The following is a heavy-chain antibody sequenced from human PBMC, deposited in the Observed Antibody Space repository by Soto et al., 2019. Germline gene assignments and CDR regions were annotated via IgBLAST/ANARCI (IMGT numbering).Heavy chain of an antibody. J-gene: IGHJ4*02. CDR2: IYYSGST. V-gene: IGHV4-30-4*01. CDR1: GGSISSGDYY. D-gene: IGHD3-16*01. CDR3: ARGLYVLTYYFDY. Sequence: PSETLSLTCTVSGGSISSGDYYWSWIRQPPGKGLEWIGYIYYSGSTYYNPSLKSRVTISVDTSKNQFSLKLSSVTAADTAVYYCARGLYVLTYYFDYWGQGTLVTAPQ.